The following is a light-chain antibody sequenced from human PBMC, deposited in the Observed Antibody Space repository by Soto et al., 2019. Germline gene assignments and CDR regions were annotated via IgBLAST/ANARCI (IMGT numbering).Light chain of an antibody. CDR1: SSNIGAGYH. V-gene: IGLV1-40*01. CDR2: DNN. CDR3: QSYDSNLSAYV. J-gene: IGLJ1*01. Sequence: QSVLTQPLSVSGAPGQRVTISCTGRSSNIGAGYHVHWYQQLPGTAPKLLISDNNNRPSGVPDRFSGSKSGTSASLAITGLQAEDEADYYCQSYDSNLSAYVFGTGTKVTVL.